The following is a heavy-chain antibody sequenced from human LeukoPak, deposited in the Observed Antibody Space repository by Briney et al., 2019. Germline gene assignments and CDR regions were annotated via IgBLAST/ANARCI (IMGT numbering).Heavy chain of an antibody. CDR3: ARERVVTRYFDY. CDR2: ISWNSGSI. J-gene: IGHJ4*02. D-gene: IGHD2-15*01. V-gene: IGHV3-9*01. Sequence: GGSLRLSCAASGFTFDDYAMHWVRQAPGKGLEWVSGISWNSGSIGYADSVKGRFTISRDNAKNSLYLQVNSLRAEDTAVYYCARERVVTRYFDYWGQGTLVTVSS. CDR1: GFTFDDYA.